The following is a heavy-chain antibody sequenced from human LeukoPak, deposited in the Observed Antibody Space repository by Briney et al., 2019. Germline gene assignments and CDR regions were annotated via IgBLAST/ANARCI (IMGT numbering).Heavy chain of an antibody. CDR3: ATRDGYNSGDAFDI. CDR1: GFSVSTNY. CDR2: IYSGVTT. J-gene: IGHJ3*02. V-gene: IGHV3-53*01. Sequence: GGSLRLSCAASGFSVSTNYMSWVRQAPGKGLEWVSVIYSGVTTYYADSVKGRFTISIDSSKNTLYLQMNSLRAEDTAVYYCATRDGYNSGDAFDIWGQGTMVTVSS. D-gene: IGHD5-24*01.